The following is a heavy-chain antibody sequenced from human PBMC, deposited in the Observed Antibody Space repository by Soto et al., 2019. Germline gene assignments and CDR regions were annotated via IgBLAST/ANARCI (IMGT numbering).Heavy chain of an antibody. J-gene: IGHJ4*02. Sequence: QVQLVQSGAAVRKPGSSVKVSCKASGGTFNNYAFTWVRQAPGQGLEWVGGIIPLSGTPNYAQKFQGRVTITADKSTRTVHMELSSLRSEDTAMYYCASGVVGATHFDYRGQGTLVTVSS. D-gene: IGHD1-26*01. V-gene: IGHV1-69*06. CDR2: IIPLSGTP. CDR1: GGTFNNYA. CDR3: ASGVVGATHFDY.